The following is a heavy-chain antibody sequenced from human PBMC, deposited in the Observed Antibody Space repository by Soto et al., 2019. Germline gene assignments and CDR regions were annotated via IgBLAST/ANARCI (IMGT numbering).Heavy chain of an antibody. V-gene: IGHV1-8*01. CDR1: GYIFTNYE. J-gene: IGHJ5*02. CDR2: MNPGSGST. D-gene: IGHD3-3*01. Sequence: ASVKVSCKASGYIFTNYEINWVRQATGQGLEWLGWMNPGSGSTGYAYKFQGRVTMTRNISISTAYMELSSLGSDDTAIYFCARMASSGSLNWFDPWGQGTLVTVSS. CDR3: ARMASSGSLNWFDP.